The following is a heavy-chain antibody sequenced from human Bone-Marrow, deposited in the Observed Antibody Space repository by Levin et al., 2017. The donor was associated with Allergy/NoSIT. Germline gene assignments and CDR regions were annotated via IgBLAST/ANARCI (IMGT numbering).Heavy chain of an antibody. CDR1: GFTFSRYA. Sequence: GGSLRLSCRASGFTFSRYAMHWVRQGPGKGLEWVAVITYNSDAAFYADSVRGRFTISRDNSKNALYLHMTGLKTEDTGVYYCAGHDYGDWGYFDYWGQGTLVSVSS. CDR2: ITYNSDAA. J-gene: IGHJ4*02. CDR3: AGHDYGDWGYFDY. D-gene: IGHD4-17*01. V-gene: IGHV3-30-3*01.